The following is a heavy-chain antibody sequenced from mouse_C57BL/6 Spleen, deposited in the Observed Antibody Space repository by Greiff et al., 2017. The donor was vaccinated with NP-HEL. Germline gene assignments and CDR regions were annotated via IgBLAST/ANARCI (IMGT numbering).Heavy chain of an antibody. D-gene: IGHD1-1*01. CDR3: TREYYGSSCWYFDV. Sequence: QVQLQQSGAELVRPGASVTLSCKASGYTFTDYEMHWVKQTPVHGLEWIGAIDPETGGTAYNQKFKGKAILTADKSSSTAYMELRSLTSEDSAVYYCTREYYGSSCWYFDVWGTGTTVTVSS. CDR1: GYTFTDYE. CDR2: IDPETGGT. J-gene: IGHJ1*03. V-gene: IGHV1-15*01.